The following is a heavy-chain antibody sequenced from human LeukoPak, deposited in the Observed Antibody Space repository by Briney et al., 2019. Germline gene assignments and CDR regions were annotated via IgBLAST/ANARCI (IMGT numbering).Heavy chain of an antibody. CDR3: ARDGGYCSGGSCYLFDI. J-gene: IGHJ3*02. V-gene: IGHV4-39*07. CDR1: GGSISSSSYY. D-gene: IGHD2-15*01. Sequence: SETLSLTCTVSGGSISSSSYYWGWIRQPPGKGLEWIGSIYYSGSTYYNPSLKSRVTISVDTSKNQFSLKLSSVTAADTAVYYCARDGGYCSGGSCYLFDIWGQGTMVTVSS. CDR2: IYYSGST.